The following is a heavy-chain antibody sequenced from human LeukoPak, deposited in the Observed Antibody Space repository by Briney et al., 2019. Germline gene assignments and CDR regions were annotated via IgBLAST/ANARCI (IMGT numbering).Heavy chain of an antibody. CDR1: GYTFTGYY. V-gene: IGHV1-2*02. CDR2: INPNTGGT. CDR3: ARDFEYNSATYYSDY. J-gene: IGHJ4*02. Sequence: EASVKVSCKASGYTFTGYYIHWVRQAPGQGLEWVGWINPNTGGTNYAQRFQGRVTMTGDTSISTAYMELSRLRSDDTAVYYCARDFEYNSATYYSDYWGQGTLVTVSS. D-gene: IGHD6-6*01.